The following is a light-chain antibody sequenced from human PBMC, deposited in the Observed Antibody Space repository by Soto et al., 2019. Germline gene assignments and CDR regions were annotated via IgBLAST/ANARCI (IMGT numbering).Light chain of an antibody. CDR3: QEYNSAPPWT. V-gene: IGKV1-27*01. CDR1: QGISTY. Sequence: DIQMTQSPSSLSASVGDRVTITCRASQGISTYLAWYQQKPGKPPNLLIYGAFTLQSGVPSRFSGSGYGTEFTLTISGLQPEDAATYYCQEYNSAPPWTFGQGTKVDIK. CDR2: GAF. J-gene: IGKJ1*01.